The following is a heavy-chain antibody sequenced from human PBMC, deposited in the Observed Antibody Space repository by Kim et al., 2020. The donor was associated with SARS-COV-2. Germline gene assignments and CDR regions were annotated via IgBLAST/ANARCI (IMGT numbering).Heavy chain of an antibody. V-gene: IGHV5-51*01. CDR2: IYPADSDT. CDR1: GYSFPTYW. Sequence: GESLKISCKGSGYSFPTYWIAWVRQMPGKGLEWMGFIYPADSDTTYSPSFQGQVTISADKSISTAYLQWSSLKASDTAMYYCARQGGNDYYYYGMDVWGQGTTVTVSS. D-gene: IGHD1-1*01. CDR3: ARQGGNDYYYYGMDV. J-gene: IGHJ6*02.